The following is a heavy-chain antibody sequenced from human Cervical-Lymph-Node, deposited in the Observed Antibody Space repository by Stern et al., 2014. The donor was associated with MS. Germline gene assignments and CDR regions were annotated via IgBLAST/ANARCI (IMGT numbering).Heavy chain of an antibody. CDR3: TTRYHS. J-gene: IGHJ4*02. V-gene: IGHV3-15*01. CDR2: IKSKTDGGTT. Sequence: EVQLVESGGGLVKPGGSLRLSCAASGFTFSNAWMSWVRQAPGKGLEWGGRIKSKTDGGTTDYAAPVKGRFTISRDDSENTLYLQMNSLKTEDTAVYYCTTRYHSWGQGTLVTVSS. D-gene: IGHD1-1*01. CDR1: GFTFSNAW.